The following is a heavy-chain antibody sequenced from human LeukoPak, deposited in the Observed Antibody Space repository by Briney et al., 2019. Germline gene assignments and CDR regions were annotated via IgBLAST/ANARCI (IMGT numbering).Heavy chain of an antibody. J-gene: IGHJ4*02. CDR3: ARGLGYFDY. V-gene: IGHV4-59*01. CDR2: IYYSGST. Sequence: SETLSLTCTVSGRSLSSYYRSWIRQPPGKGLEWIGYIYYSGSTNYNPSLKSRVSISVDTYKSQFSLKLSSVTAADTAVYYCARGLGYFDYWGQGTLVTVSS. D-gene: IGHD3-22*01. CDR1: GRSLSSYY.